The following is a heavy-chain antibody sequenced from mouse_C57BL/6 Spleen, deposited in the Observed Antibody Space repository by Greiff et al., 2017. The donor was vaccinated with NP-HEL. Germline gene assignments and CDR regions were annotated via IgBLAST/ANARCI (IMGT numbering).Heavy chain of an antibody. J-gene: IGHJ1*03. CDR3: ARRAVYYGSSHWYFDV. Sequence: VQLRQSGPELVKPGASVKLSCKASGYTFTSYDINWVKQRPGQGLEWIGWIYPRDGSTKYNEKFKGKATLTVDTSSSTAYMELHSLTSENSAVYFCARRAVYYGSSHWYFDVWGTGTTVTVSS. V-gene: IGHV1-85*01. CDR2: IYPRDGST. CDR1: GYTFTSYD. D-gene: IGHD1-1*01.